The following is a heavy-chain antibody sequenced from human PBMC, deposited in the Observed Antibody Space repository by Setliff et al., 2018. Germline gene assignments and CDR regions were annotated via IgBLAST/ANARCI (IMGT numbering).Heavy chain of an antibody. CDR3: TTDQTLVGDLI. D-gene: IGHD1-26*01. Sequence: GGSLRLSCAASGVTVSDAWMGWVRQTPGKGLDWVGRIKSKTDGGTTDYAAPVKGRFTISRDDSKNTLYLQMNSLKTEDTAVYYCTTDQTLVGDLIWGQGTMVTVSS. J-gene: IGHJ3*02. CDR2: IKSKTDGGTT. CDR1: GVTVSDAW. V-gene: IGHV3-15*01.